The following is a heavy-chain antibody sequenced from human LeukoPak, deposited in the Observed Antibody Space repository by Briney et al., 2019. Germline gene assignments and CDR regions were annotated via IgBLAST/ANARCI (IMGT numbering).Heavy chain of an antibody. CDR1: GFTFSSYG. J-gene: IGHJ4*02. CDR3: ANRPGYYFDY. Sequence: GGTLRLSCAASGFTFSSYGLSWVRQAPGKGLEWVSGISPSGGNTYYTDSVKGHFTISRDNSKNTLYLQMNSLRAEDTAIYYCANRPGYYFDYWGQGTLVTVSS. CDR2: ISPSGGNT. D-gene: IGHD2-15*01. V-gene: IGHV3-23*01.